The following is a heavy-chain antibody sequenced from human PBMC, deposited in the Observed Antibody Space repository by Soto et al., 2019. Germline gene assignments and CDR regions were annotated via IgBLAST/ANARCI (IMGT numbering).Heavy chain of an antibody. J-gene: IGHJ5*02. CDR1: GGSISSGGYY. CDR2: INYSGST. CDR3: ARDHVGRYKVAATPGSSSWFDP. D-gene: IGHD2-15*01. V-gene: IGHV4-31*03. Sequence: QVQLQESGPGLVKPSQTLSLTCTVSGGSISSGGYYWSWIRQHPGKALEWIGYINYSGSTYYNPSLKSRVTLSVDTSKHQFSPKVSSVTAADTAVDYCARDHVGRYKVAATPGSSSWFDPWGQGTLVTVSS.